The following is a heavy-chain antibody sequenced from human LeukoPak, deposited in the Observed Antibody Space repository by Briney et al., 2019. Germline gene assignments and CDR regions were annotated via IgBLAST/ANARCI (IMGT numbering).Heavy chain of an antibody. CDR3: ARGLAWELLVPFDF. CDR1: GGSISSGDYY. D-gene: IGHD1-26*01. V-gene: IGHV4-30-4*01. CDR2: IYYSGST. J-gene: IGHJ4*02. Sequence: SETQSLTCTVSGGSISSGDYYWSWIRQPPGKGLEWIGYIYYSGSTYYNPSLKSRVTMSVDTSKNQFSLRLNSVTAADTATYYCARGLAWELLVPFDFWGQGTLVTVSS.